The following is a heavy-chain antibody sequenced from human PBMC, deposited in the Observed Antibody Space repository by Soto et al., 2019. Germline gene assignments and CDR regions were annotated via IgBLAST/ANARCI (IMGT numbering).Heavy chain of an antibody. CDR3: ARQAIAAAGEGAVGMDV. J-gene: IGHJ6*02. CDR2: IWYDGSNK. Sequence: QVQLVESGGGVVQPGRSLRLSCAASGFTFSSYGMHWVRQAPGKGLEWVAVIWYDGSNKYYADSVKGRFTISRDNSKNPLYLQMNSLRAEDTAVYYCARQAIAAAGEGAVGMDVWGQGTTVTVSS. V-gene: IGHV3-33*01. D-gene: IGHD6-13*01. CDR1: GFTFSSYG.